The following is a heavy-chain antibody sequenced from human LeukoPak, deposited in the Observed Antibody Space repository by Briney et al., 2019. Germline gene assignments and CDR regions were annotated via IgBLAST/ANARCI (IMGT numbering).Heavy chain of an antibody. CDR2: ISHDGSNK. CDR3: AKEGRIAVAHGFDY. J-gene: IGHJ4*02. Sequence: GGSLRLSCAASGFTFSSYGMHWVRQAPGKGLEWVAVISHDGSNKYYADSVKGRFTISRDNSKNTLYLQMISLRAEDTAVYYCAKEGRIAVAHGFDYWGQGTLVTVSS. V-gene: IGHV3-30*18. CDR1: GFTFSSYG. D-gene: IGHD6-19*01.